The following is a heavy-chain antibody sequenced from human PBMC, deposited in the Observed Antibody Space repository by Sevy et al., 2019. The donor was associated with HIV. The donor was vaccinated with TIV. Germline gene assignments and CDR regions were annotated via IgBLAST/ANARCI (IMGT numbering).Heavy chain of an antibody. CDR1: GYTFTIYY. CDR2: INPSGGST. Sequence: ASVKVSCKASGYTFTIYYMHWVRQAPGQGLEWMGIINPSGGSTSYAQKFQGRVTMTRDTSTSTVYMELSSLRSEDTAVYHCARVQRGYCSSTSCSHAFDIWGQGTMVTVSS. D-gene: IGHD2-2*01. J-gene: IGHJ3*02. V-gene: IGHV1-46*01. CDR3: ARVQRGYCSSTSCSHAFDI.